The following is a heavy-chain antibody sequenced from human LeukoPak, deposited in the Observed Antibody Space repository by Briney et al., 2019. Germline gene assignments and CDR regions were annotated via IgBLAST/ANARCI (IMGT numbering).Heavy chain of an antibody. CDR2: IYPGDSDT. CDR1: GYSFTSYW. CDR3: ASRYGYRY. Sequence: GESLKISCQGSGYSFTSYWIGWVRQMPGKGLEWVGIIYPGDSDTRYSPSFQGQVTISVDKSISTAYLQWRSLKASDTAMYYCASRYGYRYWGQGTLVTVSS. D-gene: IGHD5-24*01. V-gene: IGHV5-51*01. J-gene: IGHJ4*02.